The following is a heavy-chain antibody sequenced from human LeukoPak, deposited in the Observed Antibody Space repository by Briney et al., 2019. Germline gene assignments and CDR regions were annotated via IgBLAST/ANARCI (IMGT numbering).Heavy chain of an antibody. CDR1: GGTFISYA. Sequence: SVKVSCKASGGTFISYAISWVRQAPGQGLEWMGGIIPIFGTANYAQKFQGRVTITADESTSTAYMELSSLRSEDTAVYYCARARNTGIVGATNDYWGQGTLVTVSS. CDR2: IIPIFGTA. V-gene: IGHV1-69*13. CDR3: ARARNTGIVGATNDY. J-gene: IGHJ4*02. D-gene: IGHD1-26*01.